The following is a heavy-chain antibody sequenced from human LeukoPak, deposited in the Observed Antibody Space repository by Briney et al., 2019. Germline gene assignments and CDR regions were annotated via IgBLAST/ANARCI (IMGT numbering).Heavy chain of an antibody. J-gene: IGHJ4*02. D-gene: IGHD2-2*01. V-gene: IGHV1-18*01. CDR2: IATYNGNT. Sequence: GASVKVSCRASGYTFSQYGISWVRQAPGQGFEWMGWIATYNGNTNSAPKFQGRVTMTRDTSTSTAYMELRGLRSEDTAVYYCAILYQLLWDYWGQGTLVTVSS. CDR3: AILYQLLWDY. CDR1: GYTFSQYG.